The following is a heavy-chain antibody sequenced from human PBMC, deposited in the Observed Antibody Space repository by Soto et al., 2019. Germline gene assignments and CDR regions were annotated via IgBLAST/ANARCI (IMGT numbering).Heavy chain of an antibody. CDR1: GGSMSTYY. J-gene: IGHJ4*02. D-gene: IGHD2-15*01. V-gene: IGHV4-59*01. CDR2: IYYSGGT. CDR3: ARVRLGGVVVAAHFDS. Sequence: QVQLQESGPGLVKPSETLSLTCTVSGGSMSTYYWSWIRQAPGKGLEWIGDIYYSGGTYYNPSLESRVTISIDTSKNQFSLRLSAVTAADTAVYYCARVRLGGVVVAAHFDSWGQGTLVAVSS.